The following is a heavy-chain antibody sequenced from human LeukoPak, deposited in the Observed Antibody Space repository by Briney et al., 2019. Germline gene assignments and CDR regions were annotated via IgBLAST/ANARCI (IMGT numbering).Heavy chain of an antibody. J-gene: IGHJ4*02. Sequence: GGSLRLSCAASGFTFSKYGMNWVRQAPGKGLEWVSGIGVGGTTYYADSVKGRFTISRDTSKNTLYLQMDSLRAEDTAVYYCAKAQGYYDCWGQGTLVTVSS. CDR1: GFTFSKYG. CDR2: IGVGGTT. CDR3: AKAQGYYDC. D-gene: IGHD3-22*01. V-gene: IGHV3-23*01.